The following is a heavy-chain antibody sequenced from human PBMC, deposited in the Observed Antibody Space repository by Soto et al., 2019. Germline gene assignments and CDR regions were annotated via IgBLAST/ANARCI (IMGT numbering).Heavy chain of an antibody. D-gene: IGHD3-10*01. CDR2: TTDDGGRT. CDR1: GFSFSSYA. CDR3: AKGGGFGTGAYYNVAY. J-gene: IGHJ4*02. Sequence: EVQLLESGGGLVEPGGSLRLSCTASGFSFSSYAMTWVRQAPGKGLEWVSSTTDDGGRTFYADSVKGRFTISRDNSNKRLYRRMSSVRAEDTALYYGAKGGGFGTGAYYNVAYWGQGTLVTVSS. V-gene: IGHV3-23*01.